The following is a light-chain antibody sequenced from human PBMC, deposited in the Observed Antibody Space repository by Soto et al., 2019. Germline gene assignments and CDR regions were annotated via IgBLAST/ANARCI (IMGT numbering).Light chain of an antibody. CDR2: AAS. J-gene: IGKJ1*01. CDR3: QQSYSSPWT. CDR1: QNIRNY. V-gene: IGKV1-39*01. Sequence: DVQITQYPSTLSASVRDSVTITCRASQNIRNYLNWYQQKPGRAPKILIYAASSLQSGVPSRFSGGGSGTDFTLTITSLQPEDFATYYCQQSYSSPWTFGQGTKVDIK.